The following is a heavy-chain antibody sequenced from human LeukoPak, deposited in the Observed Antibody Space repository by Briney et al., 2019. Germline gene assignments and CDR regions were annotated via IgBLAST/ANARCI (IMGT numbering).Heavy chain of an antibody. CDR3: APYSGSYSTIDY. D-gene: IGHD1-26*01. CDR2: ISYDGSNK. V-gene: IGHV3-30-3*01. Sequence: GGSLRLSCAASGFTFSSYAMHWVRQAPGKGLEWVAVISYDGSNKYYADSVKGRFTIPRDNSKNTLYLQMNSLRAEDTAVYYCAPYSGSYSTIDYWGQGTLVTVSS. CDR1: GFTFSSYA. J-gene: IGHJ4*02.